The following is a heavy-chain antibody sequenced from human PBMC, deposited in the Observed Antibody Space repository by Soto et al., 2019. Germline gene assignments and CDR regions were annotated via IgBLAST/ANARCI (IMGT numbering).Heavy chain of an antibody. CDR3: ARVAPIVGATGDYFDY. CDR2: INHSGST. Sequence: SETLSLTCAVYGGSFSGYYWSWIRQPPGKGLEWIGEINHSGSTNYNPSLKRRVTISVDTSKNQFSLKLSSVTAADTAVYYCARVAPIVGATGDYFDYWGQGTLVTVSS. J-gene: IGHJ4*02. V-gene: IGHV4-34*01. D-gene: IGHD1-26*01. CDR1: GGSFSGYY.